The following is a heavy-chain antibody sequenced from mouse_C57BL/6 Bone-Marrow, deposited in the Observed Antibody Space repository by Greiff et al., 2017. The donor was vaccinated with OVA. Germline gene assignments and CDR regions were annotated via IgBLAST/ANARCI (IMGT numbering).Heavy chain of an antibody. CDR3: GRRDCCCCGSPWFAY. Sequence: QVQLQQSGAELARPGASVKLSCKASGYTFTSYGISWVKQRPGQGLEWIGEIDPRSGNTYYNEKFKGKATLTADKSSSTAYMELSSLTSEDSAVYFCGRRDCCCCGSPWFAYWGQGTLVTVSA. CDR2: IDPRSGNT. D-gene: IGHD1-1*02. J-gene: IGHJ3*01. V-gene: IGHV1-81*01. CDR1: GYTFTSYG.